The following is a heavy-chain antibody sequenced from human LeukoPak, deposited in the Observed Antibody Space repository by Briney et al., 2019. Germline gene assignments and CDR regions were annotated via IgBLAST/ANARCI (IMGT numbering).Heavy chain of an antibody. CDR3: ARSPFVVVVAATPLGFLDP. D-gene: IGHD2-15*01. V-gene: IGHV1-69*13. CDR1: GGTFSSYA. Sequence: GASVKVSCKASGGTFSSYAISWVRQAPGQGLEWMGGIIPIFGTANYAQKFQGRVTITADESTSTAYMELSSLRSEDTAVYYCARSPFVVVVAATPLGFLDPWGQGTLVTVSS. J-gene: IGHJ5*02. CDR2: IIPIFGTA.